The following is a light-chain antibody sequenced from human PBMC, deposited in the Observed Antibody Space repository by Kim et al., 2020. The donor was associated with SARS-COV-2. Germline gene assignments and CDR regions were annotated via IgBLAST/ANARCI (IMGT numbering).Light chain of an antibody. CDR2: AAS. CDR1: QAISNW. Sequence: GDRVTITCRASQAISNWLAWYQQKPGKVPKLRVYAASALQSGVSSRFSGSGSGTDFTLTISSLQPEDVATYYCQKYDRAPRTFGQGTKV. J-gene: IGKJ1*01. CDR3: QKYDRAPRT. V-gene: IGKV1-27*01.